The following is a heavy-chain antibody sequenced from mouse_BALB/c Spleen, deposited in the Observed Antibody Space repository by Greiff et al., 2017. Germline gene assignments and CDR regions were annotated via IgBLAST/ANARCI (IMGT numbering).Heavy chain of an antibody. CDR3: APYRYFDY. V-gene: IGHV14-3*02. Sequence: EVQLQQSGAELVKPGASVKLSCTASGFNIKDTYMHWVKQRPEQGLEWIGRIDPANGNTKYDPKFQGKATITADTSSNTAYLQLSSLTSEDTAVYYCAPYRYFDYWGQGTTLTVSS. CDR2: IDPANGNT. D-gene: IGHD2-14*01. CDR1: GFNIKDTY. J-gene: IGHJ2*01.